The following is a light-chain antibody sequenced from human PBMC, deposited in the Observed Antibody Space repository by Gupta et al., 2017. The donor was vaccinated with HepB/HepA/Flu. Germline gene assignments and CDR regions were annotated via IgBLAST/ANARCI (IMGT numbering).Light chain of an antibody. CDR3: QQNGSSRT. CDR2: GAS. Sequence: ELVLTQSPGTQSLSPVERATLSCRASQSVSSSYLAWYQQQPDQAPRLLIYGASSRATGIPDRFSGSGSGSAFTLTISRLEPEDFAVYYWQQNGSSRTFGQGTKVEIK. CDR1: QSVSSSY. V-gene: IGKV3-20*01. J-gene: IGKJ1*01.